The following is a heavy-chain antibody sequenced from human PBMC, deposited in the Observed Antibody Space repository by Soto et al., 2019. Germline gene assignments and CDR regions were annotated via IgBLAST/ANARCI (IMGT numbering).Heavy chain of an antibody. Sequence: TLSLTCTVSGGSISSYYWSWIRQPPGKGLEWIGYIYYSGSTNYNPSLKSRVTISVDTSKNQFSLKLSSVTAAATAVYYCARFRYGGHIRRYYYYGMDVWGQGTTVTVSS. CDR1: GGSISSYY. V-gene: IGHV4-59*08. CDR2: IYYSGST. J-gene: IGHJ6*02. CDR3: ARFRYGGHIRRYYYYGMDV. D-gene: IGHD4-17*01.